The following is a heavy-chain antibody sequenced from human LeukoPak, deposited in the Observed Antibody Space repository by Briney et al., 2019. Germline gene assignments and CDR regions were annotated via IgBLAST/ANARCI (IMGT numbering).Heavy chain of an antibody. D-gene: IGHD2-15*01. CDR1: GFTFSSNE. CDR2: IVSSGTAI. CDR3: ARGGYCSGGTCYKWNAFDI. V-gene: IGHV3-48*03. J-gene: IGHJ3*02. Sequence: GGSLRLSCAASGFTFSSNEMNWVRQAPGQGLEWVSYIVSSGTAIYYADSLRGRFTISRDNAKNSLYLQMNSLRAEDTAVYYCARGGYCSGGTCYKWNAFDIWGQGTMVTVSS.